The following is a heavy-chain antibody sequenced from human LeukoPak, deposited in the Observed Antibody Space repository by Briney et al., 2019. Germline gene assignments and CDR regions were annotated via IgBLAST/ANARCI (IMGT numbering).Heavy chain of an antibody. CDR3: VRHTLRGVPDY. D-gene: IGHD3-10*01. CDR2: IYYSGST. CDR1: GGSISSGGYY. Sequence: PSQTLSLTCTVSGGSISSGGYYWSWIRQHPGKGLEWIGYIYYSGSTYYNPSLKSRVTISVDTSKNQFSLKLSSVTAADTAVYYCVRHTLRGVPDYWGQGTLVTVSS. J-gene: IGHJ4*02. V-gene: IGHV4-31*03.